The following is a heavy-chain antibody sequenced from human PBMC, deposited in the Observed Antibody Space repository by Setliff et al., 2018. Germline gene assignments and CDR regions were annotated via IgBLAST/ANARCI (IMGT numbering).Heavy chain of an antibody. Sequence: PSETLSLTCTVSGGSINSSTYNSRSYYWGWIRQPPGKGLEWIGEINHSGTTNYHPSLRSRVTISVDTSKNQFSLRVSSVTAADTAVYYCAGGRNVAARLLDSWSQGTLVTVSS. CDR3: AGGRNVAARLLDS. J-gene: IGHJ4*02. CDR1: GGSINSSTYNSRSYY. CDR2: INHSGTT. V-gene: IGHV4-39*07. D-gene: IGHD6-6*01.